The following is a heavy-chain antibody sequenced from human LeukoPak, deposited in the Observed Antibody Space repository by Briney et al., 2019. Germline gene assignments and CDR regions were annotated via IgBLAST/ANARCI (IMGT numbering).Heavy chain of an antibody. J-gene: IGHJ2*01. Sequence: SETLSLTCTVSGGSIRSYYWSWIRQAPGKELDWIGYISDSGSTNYNPSLKSRVTISEDTSKNQLSLKLSSVTAAGTAVYHCARMAYGDPHFYWYFDLWGRGTLVTVSS. CDR2: ISDSGST. CDR3: ARMAYGDPHFYWYFDL. D-gene: IGHD4-17*01. CDR1: GGSIRSYY. V-gene: IGHV4-59*01.